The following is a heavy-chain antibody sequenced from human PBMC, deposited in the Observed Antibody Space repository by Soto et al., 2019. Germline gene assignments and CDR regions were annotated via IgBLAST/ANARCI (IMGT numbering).Heavy chain of an antibody. CDR2: IYYSGST. D-gene: IGHD3-9*01. CDR3: AREAGLDWLVDV. Sequence: LSLTCTVSGGSISSYYWSWIRQPPGKGLEWIGYIYYSGSTNYNPSLKSRVTISVDTSKNQFSLKLSSVTAADTAVYYCAREAGLDWLVDVWGQGTTVTVSS. CDR1: GGSISSYY. V-gene: IGHV4-59*01. J-gene: IGHJ6*02.